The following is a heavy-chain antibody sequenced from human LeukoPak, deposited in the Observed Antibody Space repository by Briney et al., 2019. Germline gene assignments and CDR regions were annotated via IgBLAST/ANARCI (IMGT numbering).Heavy chain of an antibody. CDR1: GFTFSSYE. J-gene: IGHJ4*02. CDR3: ARVLPHSDPLDY. D-gene: IGHD2-15*01. CDR2: ISRSGTTI. Sequence: PGGSLRLSCAASGFTFSSYEMNWVRQAPGRGLEWVSFISRSGTTIYYADSVKGRFTISRDNAKNSLYPQMNSLRAEDTAVYYCARVLPHSDPLDYWGQGTLVTVSS. V-gene: IGHV3-48*03.